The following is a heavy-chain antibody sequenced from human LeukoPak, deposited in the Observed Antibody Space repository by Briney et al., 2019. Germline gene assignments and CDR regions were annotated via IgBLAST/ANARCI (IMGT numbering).Heavy chain of an antibody. D-gene: IGHD4-11*01. CDR3: ARGYSDYYYFDS. J-gene: IGHJ4*02. V-gene: IGHV3-74*01. CDR2: SNTDGSST. Sequence: GGSLRLSCAASGFTFSRYWMHWVRQAPGKGLVWVSRSNTDGSSTNYADSVKGRFTISRDNAKSTLYLQMNSLRAEDTAVYYCARGYSDYYYFDSWGQGTRVTVSS. CDR1: GFTFSRYW.